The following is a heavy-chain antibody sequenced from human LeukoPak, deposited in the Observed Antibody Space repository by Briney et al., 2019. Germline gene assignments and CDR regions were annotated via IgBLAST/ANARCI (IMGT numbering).Heavy chain of an antibody. V-gene: IGHV4-59*01. D-gene: IGHD3-10*01. Sequence: SETLSLTCTVSGGSISSYYWSWIRQPPGKGLEWIGYIYYSGSTNYNPSLKSRVTISVDTSKNQFSLKLSSVTAADTAVYYCARDGGSGSYYNGGVYYYYMDVWGKGTTVTVSS. J-gene: IGHJ6*03. CDR3: ARDGGSGSYYNGGVYYYYMDV. CDR1: GGSISSYY. CDR2: IYYSGST.